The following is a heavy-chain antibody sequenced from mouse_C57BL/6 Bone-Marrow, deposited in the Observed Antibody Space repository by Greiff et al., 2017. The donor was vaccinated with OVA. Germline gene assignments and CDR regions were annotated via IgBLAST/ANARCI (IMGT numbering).Heavy chain of an antibody. CDR2: IDPENGDT. CDR1: GFNIKDDD. CDR3: TTYRY. Sequence: EVQLQESGAELVRPGASVKLSCTASGFNIKDDDMHWVKERPEQGLEWIGWIDPENGDTEYASKFKGKATITADTSAKTVYLHLSSLTSEDTAVYYCTTYRYWGQGTTLTVSS. J-gene: IGHJ2*01. V-gene: IGHV14-4*01.